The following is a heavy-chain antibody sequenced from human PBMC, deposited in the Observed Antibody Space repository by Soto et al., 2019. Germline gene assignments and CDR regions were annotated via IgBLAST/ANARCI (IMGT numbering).Heavy chain of an antibody. CDR1: GGSFSGYY. D-gene: IGHD6-19*01. J-gene: IGHJ4*02. CDR3: ARGASRPGIAVAGRGDY. CDR2: INHSGST. V-gene: IGHV4-34*01. Sequence: LETLSLTCAVYGGSFSGYYWSGIRRRPGKGLEGNGEINHSGSTNYNPSLKSRVTIAVDTSKNQFSLKLSSVTAADTAVYYCARGASRPGIAVAGRGDYWGQGTLVTVSS.